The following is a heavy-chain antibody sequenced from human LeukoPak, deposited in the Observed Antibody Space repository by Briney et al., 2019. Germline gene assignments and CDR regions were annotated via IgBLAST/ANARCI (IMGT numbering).Heavy chain of an antibody. D-gene: IGHD3-22*01. V-gene: IGHV3-23*01. J-gene: IGHJ4*02. CDR1: GFTFSSYA. CDR2: ISGSGGST. Sequence: QTGGSLRLSCAAYGFTFSSYAMGWVRQAPGKGLEWVSAISGSGGSTYYADYVKGRFTISRDNSKNTLYLQMNSLRAEDMAVYYCAKAGSGLNYYDSSGYYYFDYWGQGTLVTVSS. CDR3: AKAGSGLNYYDSSGYYYFDY.